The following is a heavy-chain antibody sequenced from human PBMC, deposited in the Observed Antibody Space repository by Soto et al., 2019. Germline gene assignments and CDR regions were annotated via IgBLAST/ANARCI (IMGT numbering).Heavy chain of an antibody. V-gene: IGHV2-5*02. J-gene: IGHJ5*02. CDR2: IYWDDDK. Sequence: QITLKESGPTLVKPTQTLTLTCTFSGFSLSTSGVGVGWIRQSPGKALEWLALIYWDDDKRYSPSLKSRLTITKDTSKNQVVLTMTNMDPVDTATYYCALSSPQDVVSVPASSHFDPWGQGILVTVSS. CDR3: ALSSPQDVVSVPASSHFDP. D-gene: IGHD2-2*01. CDR1: GFSLSTSGVG.